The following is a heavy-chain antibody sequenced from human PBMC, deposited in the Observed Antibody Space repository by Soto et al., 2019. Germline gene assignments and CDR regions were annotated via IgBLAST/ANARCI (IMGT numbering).Heavy chain of an antibody. J-gene: IGHJ6*02. CDR2: IYPGDSDT. CDR3: ARTSAAGKYYYGMDV. Sequence: PGASLKISCKGSGDSFTSYWIGWVRQMPGKGLEWMGIIYPGDSDTRYSPSFQGQVTISADKSISTAYLQWSSLKASDTAMYYCARTSAAGKYYYGMDVWGQGTTVTVSS. V-gene: IGHV5-51*01. D-gene: IGHD6-13*01. CDR1: GDSFTSYW.